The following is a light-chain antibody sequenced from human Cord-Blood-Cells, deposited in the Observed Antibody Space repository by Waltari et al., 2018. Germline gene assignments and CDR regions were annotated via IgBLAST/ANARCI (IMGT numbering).Light chain of an antibody. CDR1: SSDGGGYNY. V-gene: IGLV2-14*01. J-gene: IGLJ1*01. CDR2: DVS. CDR3: SSYTSSSTYV. Sequence: QSALTQPASVSGSPGKSITLSCPGTSSDGGGYNYFSWYQQHPGKAPKRMIYDVSNRPAGVSNRFAGSKSGNTASLTISGLQAEDEADYYCSSYTSSSTYVFGTGTKVTVL.